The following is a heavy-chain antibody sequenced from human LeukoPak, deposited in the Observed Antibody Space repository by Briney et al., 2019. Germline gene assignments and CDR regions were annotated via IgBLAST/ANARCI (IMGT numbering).Heavy chain of an antibody. CDR3: AKTNCGGDCYSPFDY. CDR1: GFTFSSYA. CDR2: ISDSGGDT. J-gene: IGHJ4*02. D-gene: IGHD2-21*01. V-gene: IGHV3-23*01. Sequence: QPGGSLRLSCAASGFTFSSYAMNWVRQAPGKGLACVSTISDSGGDTYHADSVKGRFTISRDNSKNTLFLQMNSLRAEDTAVYYCAKTNCGGDCYSPFDYWGQGTLVTVSS.